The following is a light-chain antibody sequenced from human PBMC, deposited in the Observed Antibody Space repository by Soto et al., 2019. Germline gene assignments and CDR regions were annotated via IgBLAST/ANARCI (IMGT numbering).Light chain of an antibody. V-gene: IGKV1-8*01. Sequence: AILVTQSPSSLSASPGDRVTITCRASQVISSYLAWYQQKPGKAPKLLIYAASTLQSGVPSRFSGSGSGTDFTLTISCLQSEDFATYYCHQYNDWRTFGQGSKVDIK. CDR1: QVISSY. CDR3: HQYNDWRT. CDR2: AAS. J-gene: IGKJ1*01.